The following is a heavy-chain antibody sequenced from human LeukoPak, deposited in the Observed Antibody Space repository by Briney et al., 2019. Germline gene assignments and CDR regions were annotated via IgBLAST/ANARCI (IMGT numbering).Heavy chain of an antibody. V-gene: IGHV3-48*03. D-gene: IGHD3-22*01. CDR3: AGGKRSPFFLMIVGAAYYFNY. Sequence: GGSLRLSCAASGFTFSSYEMNWVRQAPGKGLEWVSYISSSGSTIYYADSVKGRFTISRDNAKNSLYLQMNSLRAEDTAVYYCAGGKRSPFFLMIVGAAYYFNYWGGETLVTVSS. CDR1: GFTFSSYE. CDR2: ISSSGSTI. J-gene: IGHJ4*02.